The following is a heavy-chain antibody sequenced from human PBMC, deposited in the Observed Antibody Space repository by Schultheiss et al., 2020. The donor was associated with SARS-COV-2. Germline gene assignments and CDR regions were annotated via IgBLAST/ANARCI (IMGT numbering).Heavy chain of an antibody. CDR2: INSDGSAS. V-gene: IGHV3-74*01. Sequence: GESLKISCAASGFTFRNYWMHWVRQIPGKGLVWVSRINSDGSASSYADSVKGRFTISRDNAKNSLYLQMNSLRAEDTAVYYCARERVPAASAPCFDYWGQGTLVTVSS. J-gene: IGHJ4*02. D-gene: IGHD2-2*01. CDR3: ARERVPAASAPCFDY. CDR1: GFTFRNYW.